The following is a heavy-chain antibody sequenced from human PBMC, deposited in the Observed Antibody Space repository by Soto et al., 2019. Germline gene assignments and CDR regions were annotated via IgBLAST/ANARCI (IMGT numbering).Heavy chain of an antibody. D-gene: IGHD2-2*01. CDR1: GFTFSSYA. CDR3: ARGRTSCFDY. Sequence: GGSLRLSCAASGFTFSSYAMHWVRQAPGKGLEWVAVISYDGSNKYYADSVKGRFTISRDNSKNTLYLQMNSLRAEDTAVYYCARGRTSCFDYWGQGTLVTVSS. V-gene: IGHV3-30-3*01. CDR2: ISYDGSNK. J-gene: IGHJ4*02.